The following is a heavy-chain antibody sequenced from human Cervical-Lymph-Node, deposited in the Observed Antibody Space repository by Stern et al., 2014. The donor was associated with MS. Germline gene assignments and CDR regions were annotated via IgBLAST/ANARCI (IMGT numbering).Heavy chain of an antibody. Sequence: QLVESGPEVKKPGTSVKVSCKASGFTFTSSAVQWVRQARGQRLEGLGWIVVGSGNTNYAQKFQERVTITRDMSTSTAYMELSSLRSEDTAVYYCAAVPMAPNWYFDLWGRGTLVTVSS. V-gene: IGHV1-58*01. CDR3: AAVPMAPNWYFDL. CDR1: GFTFTSSA. D-gene: IGHD3-10*01. CDR2: IVVGSGNT. J-gene: IGHJ2*01.